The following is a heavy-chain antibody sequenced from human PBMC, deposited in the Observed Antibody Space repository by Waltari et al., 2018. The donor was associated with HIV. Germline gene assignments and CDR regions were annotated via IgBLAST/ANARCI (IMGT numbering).Heavy chain of an antibody. D-gene: IGHD4-17*01. V-gene: IGHV3-9*01. Sequence: AASGFTFDDYAMHWVRQAPGKGLEWVSGISWNSGSIGYADSVKGRFTISRDNAKNSLYLQMNSLRAEDTALYYCAKDQITTVTRVGVGGMDVWGQGTTVTVSS. CDR1: GFTFDDYA. CDR2: ISWNSGSI. J-gene: IGHJ6*02. CDR3: AKDQITTVTRVGVGGMDV.